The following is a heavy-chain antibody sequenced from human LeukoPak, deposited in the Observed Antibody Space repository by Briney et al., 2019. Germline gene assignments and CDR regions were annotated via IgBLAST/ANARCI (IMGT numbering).Heavy chain of an antibody. V-gene: IGHV3-30*03. CDR3: ARPRGAAAGTFGFDP. CDR2: ISYDGSNK. Sequence: PGSSLRLSCAASGFTFTSYVMHWVRQAPGKGLQWVALISYDGSNKYYADSVKGRFTISRDNSKNTLYLQMNSLRAEDTAVYYCARPRGAAAGTFGFDPWGQGTLVTVSS. D-gene: IGHD6-13*01. J-gene: IGHJ5*02. CDR1: GFTFTSYV.